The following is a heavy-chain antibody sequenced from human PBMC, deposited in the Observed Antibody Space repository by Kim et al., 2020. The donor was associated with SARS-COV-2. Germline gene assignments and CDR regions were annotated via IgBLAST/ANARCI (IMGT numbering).Heavy chain of an antibody. CDR2: IWYDGSNK. CDR1: GFTFSSYG. J-gene: IGHJ6*02. Sequence: GGSLRLSCAASGFTFSSYGMHWVRQAPGKGLEWVAVIWYDGSNKYYADSVKGRFTISRDNSKNTLYLQMNSLRADDTAVYYCARDLVVGAKSYGMDVWGQGTTVTVSS. V-gene: IGHV3-33*01. CDR3: ARDLVVGAKSYGMDV. D-gene: IGHD1-26*01.